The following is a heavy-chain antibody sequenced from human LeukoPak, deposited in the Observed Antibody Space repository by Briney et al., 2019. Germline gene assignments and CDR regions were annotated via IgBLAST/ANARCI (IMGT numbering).Heavy chain of an antibody. CDR3: ARDQVATNDY. J-gene: IGHJ4*02. CDR2: INPNSGGT. Sequence: ASVKVSCKASGYTFNNYDITWVRQATGQGLEWMGWINPNSGGTNYAQKFQGRVTMTRDTSISTAYMELSRLRSDDTAVYYCARDQVATNDYWGQGTLVTVSS. V-gene: IGHV1-2*02. D-gene: IGHD5-12*01. CDR1: GYTFNNYD.